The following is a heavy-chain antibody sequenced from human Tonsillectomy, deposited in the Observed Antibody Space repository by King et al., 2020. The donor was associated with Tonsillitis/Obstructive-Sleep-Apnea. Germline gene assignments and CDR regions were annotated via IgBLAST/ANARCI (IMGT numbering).Heavy chain of an antibody. CDR3: AHSVLTWDDYHYMDV. CDR2: IYWDDDK. Sequence: ITLKESGPTLVKPTQTLTLTCTFSGFSLSTSGVGVGWIRQPPGKALEWLAFIYWDDDKRYSPSLQSRLTITKDTSKNQVVLTMTNMAPVDTATYYCAHSVLTWDDYHYMDVWGKGTTVTVSS. D-gene: IGHD1-26*01. CDR1: GFSLSTSGVG. J-gene: IGHJ6*03. V-gene: IGHV2-5*02.